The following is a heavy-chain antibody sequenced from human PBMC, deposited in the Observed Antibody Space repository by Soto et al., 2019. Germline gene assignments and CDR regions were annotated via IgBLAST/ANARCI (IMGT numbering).Heavy chain of an antibody. J-gene: IGHJ4*01. D-gene: IGHD2-8*01. CDR1: GFPFSNAW. V-gene: IGHV3-15*07. Sequence: LRLSCVASGFPFSNAWINWVRQGPGKGLEWVGRVKSKTDGGSSDYAAAVKGRFAVSRDDSRNIVYLQMNSLKIEDTGVYYCTTDSRTSLPEIRFDYWGHGTQVTVSS. CDR3: TTDSRTSLPEIRFDY. CDR2: VKSKTDGGSS.